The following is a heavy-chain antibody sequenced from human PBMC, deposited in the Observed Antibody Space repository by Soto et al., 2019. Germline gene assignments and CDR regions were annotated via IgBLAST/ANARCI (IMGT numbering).Heavy chain of an antibody. CDR1: GYNFTKYW. Sequence: GGSLKSSCPARGYNFTKYWVRWVRQLPGKGLEWMGIIYPDDSDTRYSPSFQGHVTISADKSISTAYLQWSSLKASDSATYYCARRDMLTGYVYFDYWGQGTQVTVSS. CDR3: ARRDMLTGYVYFDY. CDR2: IYPDDSDT. D-gene: IGHD3-9*01. J-gene: IGHJ4*02. V-gene: IGHV5-51*01.